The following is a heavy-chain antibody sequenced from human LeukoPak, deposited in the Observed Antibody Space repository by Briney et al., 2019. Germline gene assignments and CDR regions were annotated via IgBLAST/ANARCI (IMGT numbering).Heavy chain of an antibody. Sequence: GGSLRLSCAVSGFTFSSYCMNGVRQAPGKGLEWVANIKQDGSEKYYVDSVKGRFTISRDNAKNSLYLQMNSLRAEDTAVYYCGCSRTFDYWGQGTLVTVSS. V-gene: IGHV3-7*01. D-gene: IGHD2-2*01. CDR1: GFTFSSYC. J-gene: IGHJ4*02. CDR2: IKQDGSEK. CDR3: GCSRTFDY.